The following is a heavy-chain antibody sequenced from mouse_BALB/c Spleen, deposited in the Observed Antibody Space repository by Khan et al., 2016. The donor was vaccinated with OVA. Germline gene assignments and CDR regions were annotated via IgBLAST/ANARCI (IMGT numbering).Heavy chain of an antibody. CDR1: GFTFSSFG. CDR2: ISSDRSTI. CDR3: TRSFYYGYYFDY. D-gene: IGHD1-1*01. J-gene: IGHJ2*01. Sequence: VQLKESGGGLVQPGGSRKLSCAASGFTFSSFGMHWVRQAPEKGLEWVAYISSDRSTIYYADTVKGRFTISRDNPKNTLFLQMTSLRSDDTAMYYCTRSFYYGYYFDYWGQGTTLTVSS. V-gene: IGHV5-17*02.